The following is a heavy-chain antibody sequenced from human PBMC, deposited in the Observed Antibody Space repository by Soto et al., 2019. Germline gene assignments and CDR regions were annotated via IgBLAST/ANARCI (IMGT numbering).Heavy chain of an antibody. D-gene: IGHD1-26*01. CDR1: GDSVSSNSAA. V-gene: IGHV6-1*01. CDR2: TYYRSKWYY. CDR3: VRLIGNSWLDF. Sequence: SQTLSLTCAISGDSVSSNSAAWNWLRQSPSRGLEWLGRTYYRSKWYYDYAESVKSRVTINPDTSRNQFSLHLNSVTPEDAAVYYCVRLIGNSWLDFWGQGTLVTVS. J-gene: IGHJ5*01.